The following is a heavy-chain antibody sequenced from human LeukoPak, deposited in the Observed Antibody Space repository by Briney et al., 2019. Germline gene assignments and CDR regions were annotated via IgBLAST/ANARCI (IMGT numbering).Heavy chain of an antibody. V-gene: IGHV4-39*01. D-gene: IGHD5-18*01. Sequence: PSETLSLTCTVSGGSISSSSYYWGWIRQPPGKGLEWIGSIYYSGSTYYNPSLKSRVTISVDTSKNQFSLKLSSVTAADTAVYYCAREIQLWLGTYWYFDLWGRGTLVTVSS. CDR2: IYYSGST. CDR3: AREIQLWLGTYWYFDL. J-gene: IGHJ2*01. CDR1: GGSISSSSYY.